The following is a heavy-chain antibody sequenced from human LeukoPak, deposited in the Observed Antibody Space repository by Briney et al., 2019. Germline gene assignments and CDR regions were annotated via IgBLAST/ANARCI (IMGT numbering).Heavy chain of an antibody. J-gene: IGHJ6*02. CDR2: INHSGST. V-gene: IGHV4-34*01. CDR3: AIRDYYYYGMDV. CDR1: GGSFSGYY. Sequence: SETLSLTCAVYGGSFSGYYWSWIRQPPGKGLEWIGEINHSGSTNYNPSLKSRVTISVDTSKNQFSLKLSPVTAADTAVYYCAIRDYYYYGMDVWGQGTTVTVSS.